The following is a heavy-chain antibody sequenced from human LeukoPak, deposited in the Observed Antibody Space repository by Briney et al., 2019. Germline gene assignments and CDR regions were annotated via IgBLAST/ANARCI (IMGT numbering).Heavy chain of an antibody. D-gene: IGHD6-6*01. Sequence: PGGSLRLSCAASGFTFGAYYMSWIRQAPGKGLEWVSYISSSGSTIYYADSVKGRFTISRDNAKNSLYLQMNSLRAEDTAVYYCTRGQGSSSVFLACYVDVWGKGATVTVSS. J-gene: IGHJ6*03. CDR2: ISSSGSTI. CDR1: GFTFGAYY. V-gene: IGHV3-11*01. CDR3: TRGQGSSSVFLACYVDV.